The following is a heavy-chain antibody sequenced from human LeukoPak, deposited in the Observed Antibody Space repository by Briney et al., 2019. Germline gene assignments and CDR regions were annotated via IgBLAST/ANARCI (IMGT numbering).Heavy chain of an antibody. CDR1: GFTFSSYW. Sequence: PGGSLRLSCAASGFTFSSYWMHWVRQAPGKGLVWVSRINSDGSSTSYADSVKGRFTISRDNAKNTLYLQINSLRAGDTAVYYCARGLGVVTYDYWGQGTLVTVSS. CDR3: ARGLGVVTYDY. V-gene: IGHV3-74*01. D-gene: IGHD3-3*01. CDR2: INSDGSST. J-gene: IGHJ4*02.